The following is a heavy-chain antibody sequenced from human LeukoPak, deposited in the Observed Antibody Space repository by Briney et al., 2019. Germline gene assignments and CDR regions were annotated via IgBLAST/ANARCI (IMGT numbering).Heavy chain of an antibody. CDR2: ISDSGGST. J-gene: IGHJ5*02. CDR3: TTWIGS. CDR1: GFTFRSYD. V-gene: IGHV3-23*01. D-gene: IGHD1-14*01. Sequence: GGSLRLSCAASGFTFRSYDMSWVRQAPGKGLEWVSAISDSGGSTYYADSVKGRFTISRDNSKNTLFLQMNSLKTEDTAVYYCTTWIGSWGQGTLVTVSS.